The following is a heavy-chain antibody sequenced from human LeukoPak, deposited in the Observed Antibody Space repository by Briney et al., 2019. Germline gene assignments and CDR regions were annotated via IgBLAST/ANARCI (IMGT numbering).Heavy chain of an antibody. Sequence: GGSLRLSCVASGFTFSTYGMSWVRQAPGKGLDWVAAISESGDVTYCADSVKGRFTISRDNSKSTLYLQMNSLRAEDTAIYYCAKHLTRMSFFDYWGQGTLVTVSS. CDR2: ISESGDVT. CDR1: GFTFSTYG. V-gene: IGHV3-23*01. CDR3: AKHLTRMSFFDY. J-gene: IGHJ4*02.